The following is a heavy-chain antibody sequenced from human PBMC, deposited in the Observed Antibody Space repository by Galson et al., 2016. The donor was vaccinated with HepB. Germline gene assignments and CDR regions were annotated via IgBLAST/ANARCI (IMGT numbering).Heavy chain of an antibody. CDR2: INNDGSDI. CDR3: LDSTSDY. Sequence: VQTLDSLRLSCAASGFTSGSYWMHWVRQAPGKGLVWLSRINNDGSDITYADSVKGRFTISRDNAKNTLYLQMTSLTAEDTAVYYCLDSTSDYWGQGTLVTDSS. V-gene: IGHV3-74*01. D-gene: IGHD3/OR15-3a*01. J-gene: IGHJ4*02. CDR1: GFTSGSYW.